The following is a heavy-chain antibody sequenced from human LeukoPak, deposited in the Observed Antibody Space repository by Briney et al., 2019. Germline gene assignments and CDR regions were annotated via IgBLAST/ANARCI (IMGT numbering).Heavy chain of an antibody. V-gene: IGHV3-74*01. CDR2: INSDGINT. CDR1: GFTFSNYW. Sequence: PGGSLRLSCAASGFTFSNYWMHWVRQAPGKGLVWVSRINSDGINTSYADSVKGRFTISRDNAKNSLYLQMNSLRAEDTAVYYCARDFEGSSGLFDYWGQGTLVTVSS. CDR3: ARDFEGSSGLFDY. J-gene: IGHJ4*02. D-gene: IGHD6-19*01.